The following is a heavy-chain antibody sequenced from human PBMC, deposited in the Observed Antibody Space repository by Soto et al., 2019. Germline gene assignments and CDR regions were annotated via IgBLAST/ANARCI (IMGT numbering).Heavy chain of an antibody. V-gene: IGHV1-18*01. Sequence: QDQLVQSGVEVKKPGASVKVSCKASGYSFTNYGITWVRQAPGQGFEWMGWIRAYNGNTKYAQKLQGRVTMTTDAATSTAYFELRSLTSDDTAVYYCARDRGVAPPVAGNTHYYYYMDVWGKGTTVTVSS. J-gene: IGHJ6*03. CDR2: IRAYNGNT. CDR1: GYSFTNYG. CDR3: ARDRGVAPPVAGNTHYYYYMDV. D-gene: IGHD6-19*01.